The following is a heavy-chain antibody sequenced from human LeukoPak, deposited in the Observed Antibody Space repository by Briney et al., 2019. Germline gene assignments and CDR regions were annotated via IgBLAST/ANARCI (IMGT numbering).Heavy chain of an antibody. Sequence: GGSVRLSCAASGFTLSSYWMSWVRQAPGKGLEWVATIKQDGSQKEYVDSVKGRFTISRDNAKNSLYLQMNSLRAEDTAVYYCARDPTVTNFHDAFDIWGQGTMVTVSS. J-gene: IGHJ3*02. D-gene: IGHD4-17*01. CDR3: ARDPTVTNFHDAFDI. V-gene: IGHV3-7*05. CDR2: IKQDGSQK. CDR1: GFTLSSYW.